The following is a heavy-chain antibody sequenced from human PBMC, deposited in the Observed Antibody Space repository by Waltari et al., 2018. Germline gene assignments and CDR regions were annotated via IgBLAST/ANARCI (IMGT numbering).Heavy chain of an antibody. J-gene: IGHJ6*02. Sequence: EVQLVESGGGLVQPGGSLRVSCAASGFTFSSYWMTWVRQAPGEGVEWVANIKQDGTEKLYVDSVRGRFTISRDNAKKSLYLQMNTLRAEDTAVYYCVRGRGMDVWGQGTTVTVSS. V-gene: IGHV3-7*01. CDR2: IKQDGTEK. CDR1: GFTFSSYW. CDR3: VRGRGMDV.